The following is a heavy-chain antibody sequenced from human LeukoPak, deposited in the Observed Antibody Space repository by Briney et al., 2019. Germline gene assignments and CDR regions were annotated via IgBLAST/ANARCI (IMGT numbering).Heavy chain of an antibody. Sequence: PSETLSLTCAVSGDSISSSKYYWGWIPQPPGKRLEWIVSLHYAVTTYYDPSLSSRVSMSVDTSKNQFSLKLSSVTAADTAVYYCARHNRMGAAATLGVFDSWGQGTLVTVSS. CDR3: ARHNRMGAAATLGVFDS. V-gene: IGHV4-39*01. CDR2: LHYAVTT. D-gene: IGHD6-13*01. J-gene: IGHJ4*02. CDR1: GDSISSSKYY.